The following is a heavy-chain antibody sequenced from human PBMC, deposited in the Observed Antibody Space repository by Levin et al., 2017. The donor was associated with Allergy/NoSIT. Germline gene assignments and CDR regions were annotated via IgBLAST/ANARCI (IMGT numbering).Heavy chain of an antibody. CDR1: GFTLSGYY. J-gene: IGHJ4*02. V-gene: IGHV3-11*01. Sequence: GESLKISCAASGFTLSGYYMGWIRQAPGKGLEWVSYISSSGSAIYYADSVKGRFTISRDNAKNSLYLQMNSLRAEDSALYYCARESTYTFDYWGQGTLVTVSS. CDR2: ISSSGSAI. CDR3: ARESTYTFDY. D-gene: IGHD5-18*01.